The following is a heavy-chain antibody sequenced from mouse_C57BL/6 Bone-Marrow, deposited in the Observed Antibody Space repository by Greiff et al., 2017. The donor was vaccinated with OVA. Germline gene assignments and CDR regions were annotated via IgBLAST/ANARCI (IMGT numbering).Heavy chain of an antibody. V-gene: IGHV1-82*01. D-gene: IGHD2-3*01. Sequence: QVQLQQSGPELVKPGASVKISCKASGYAFSSSWMNWVKQRPGKGLEWIGRIYPGDGDTNYNGKFKGKATLTADKSSSTAYMQLSSLTSEDSAVYYCARGWLFGAYWGQGTLVTVSA. J-gene: IGHJ3*01. CDR2: IYPGDGDT. CDR3: ARGWLFGAY. CDR1: GYAFSSSW.